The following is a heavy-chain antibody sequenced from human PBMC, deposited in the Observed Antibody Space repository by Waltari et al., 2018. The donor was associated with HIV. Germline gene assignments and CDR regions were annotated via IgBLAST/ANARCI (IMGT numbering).Heavy chain of an antibody. J-gene: IGHJ4*02. CDR1: GFTFSNYG. Sequence: QVHLVESGGGVVQPGRSLRLSCAASGFTFSNYGMHWVRQAPGKGLEWVALLWHDGRNEQYADSVKGRFTISRDNSQNTLYLQMNGLGVEDTAVYYCARDSWDLLYYLTSWGQGTQVTVSS. CDR2: LWHDGRNE. D-gene: IGHD1-26*01. V-gene: IGHV3-33*01. CDR3: ARDSWDLLYYLTS.